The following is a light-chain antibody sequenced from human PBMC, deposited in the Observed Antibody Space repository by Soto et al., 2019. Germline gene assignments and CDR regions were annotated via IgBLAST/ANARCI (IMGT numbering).Light chain of an antibody. V-gene: IGLV1-44*01. CDR3: AAWDDSLKGWV. Sequence: QSVLTLPPSASGTPGQRVTISCSGSSSNIGRNNVDWYQQLPGAAPKLLIYSTDQRPSGVPDRFSGSKSGTSASLAISGLQSEDEADYYCAAWDDSLKGWVFGGGTKLTVL. J-gene: IGLJ3*02. CDR1: SSNIGRNN. CDR2: STD.